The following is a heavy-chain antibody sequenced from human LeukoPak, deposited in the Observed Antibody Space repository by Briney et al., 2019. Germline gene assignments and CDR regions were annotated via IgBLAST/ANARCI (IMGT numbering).Heavy chain of an antibody. CDR1: GYTFTSYG. V-gene: IGHV1-18*01. J-gene: IGHJ4*02. CDR3: ARDDIVVVPAALSGRFDY. Sequence: GASVKVSCKASGYTFTSYGISWVRQAPGQGLEWMGWISAYNGNTNYAQKLQGRVTMTTDTSTSTAYMELRSLRSDHTAVYYCARDDIVVVPAALSGRFDYWGQGTLVTVSS. CDR2: ISAYNGNT. D-gene: IGHD2-2*01.